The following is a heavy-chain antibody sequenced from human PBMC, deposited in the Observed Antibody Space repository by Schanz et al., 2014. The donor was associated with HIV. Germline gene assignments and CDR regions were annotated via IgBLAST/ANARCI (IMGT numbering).Heavy chain of an antibody. CDR2: IYYSGST. CDR3: ARADYYGSGSYYKNYYYGMDV. V-gene: IGHV4-31*03. CDR1: GGSINSGGYY. D-gene: IGHD3-10*01. Sequence: QVQLQESGPGLVKPSQTLSLTCSVSGGSINSGGYYWSWIRQPPGKGLEWIGYIYYSGSTYYNPSLKSRRIMSVDTSQNQFSLKLSSVTAADTAVYYCARADYYGSGSYYKNYYYGMDVWGQGTTVTVSS. J-gene: IGHJ6*02.